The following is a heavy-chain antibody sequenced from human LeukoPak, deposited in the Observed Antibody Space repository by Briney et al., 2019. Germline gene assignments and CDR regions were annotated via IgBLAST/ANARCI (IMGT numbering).Heavy chain of an antibody. CDR1: GGSISSGGYY. D-gene: IGHD4-17*01. CDR3: ARTSTVTRPYYFDY. CDR2: IYYSGST. J-gene: IGHJ4*02. Sequence: SETLSLTCTVSGGSISSGGYYWSWIRQHPGKGLEWIGYIYYSGSTYYNPSLKSRVTISVDTSKNQFSLKLSSVTAADTAAYYCARTSTVTRPYYFDYWGQGILVTVSS. V-gene: IGHV4-31*03.